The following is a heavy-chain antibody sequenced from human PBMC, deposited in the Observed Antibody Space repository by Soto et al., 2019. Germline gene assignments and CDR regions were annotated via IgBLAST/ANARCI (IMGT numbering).Heavy chain of an antibody. V-gene: IGHV4-31*03. J-gene: IGHJ4*02. D-gene: IGHD1-26*01. Sequence: SETLSLTCTVSGGSISSGGYYWSWIRQHPGKGLEWIGYIYYSGSTYYNPSLKSRVTISVDTSKNQFSLKLSSVTAADTAVYYCARATYSGIYYLVNWGQGTLVTVSS. CDR3: ARATYSGIYYLVN. CDR1: GGSISSGGYY. CDR2: IYYSGST.